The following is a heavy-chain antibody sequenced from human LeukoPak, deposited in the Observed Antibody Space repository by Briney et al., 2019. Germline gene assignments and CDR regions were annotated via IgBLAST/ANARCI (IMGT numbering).Heavy chain of an antibody. D-gene: IGHD3-22*01. CDR3: ARLGHYYDSSLGYFQH. CDR2: ISSSSSYI. V-gene: IGHV3-21*01. Sequence: GGSLRLSCAASGFPLSSYSMNWVRQAPGKGLEWVSSISSSSSYIYYADSVKGRFTSSRDNAKNSLYLQTNSLRAEDTVVYYCARLGHYYDSSLGYFQHWGQGTLVTVSS. CDR1: GFPLSSYS. J-gene: IGHJ1*01.